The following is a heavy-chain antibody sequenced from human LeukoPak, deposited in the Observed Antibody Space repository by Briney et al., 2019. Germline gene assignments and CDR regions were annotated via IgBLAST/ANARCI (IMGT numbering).Heavy chain of an antibody. Sequence: ASVKVSCKASGYTFTSYDINWVRQAPGQGLEWMGRINPNSGGTNYAQKFQGRVTMTRDTSISTAYMELSRLRSDDTAVYYCAREPNPGYSSSWYHYYYGMDVWGQGTTVTVSS. J-gene: IGHJ6*02. D-gene: IGHD6-13*01. CDR2: INPNSGGT. CDR3: AREPNPGYSSSWYHYYYGMDV. CDR1: GYTFTSYD. V-gene: IGHV1-2*06.